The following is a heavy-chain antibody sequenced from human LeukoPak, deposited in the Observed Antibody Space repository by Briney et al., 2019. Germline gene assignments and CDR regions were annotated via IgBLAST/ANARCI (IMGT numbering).Heavy chain of an antibody. CDR2: ISSSSSTI. CDR1: GFTFSSYA. V-gene: IGHV3-48*01. Sequence: GGSLRLSCVVSGFTFSSYAMNWVRQAPGKGLEWVSYISSSSSTIYYADSVKGRLTISRDNAKNSLYLQMNSLRAEDTAVYYCARDGGYDFWSGYQDYWGQGTLVTVSS. D-gene: IGHD3-3*01. CDR3: ARDGGYDFWSGYQDY. J-gene: IGHJ4*02.